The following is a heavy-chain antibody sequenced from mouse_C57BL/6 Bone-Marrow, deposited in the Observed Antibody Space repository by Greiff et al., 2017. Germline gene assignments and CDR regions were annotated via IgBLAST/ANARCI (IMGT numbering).Heavy chain of an antibody. CDR2: IYPRDGST. CDR3: ARSRTGTNYFDY. CDR1: GYTFTSYD. V-gene: IGHV1-85*01. D-gene: IGHD4-1*01. J-gene: IGHJ2*01. Sequence: VQLQESGPELVKPGASVKLSCKASGYTFTSYDINWVKQRPGQGLEWIGWIYPRDGSTTYNEKFKGKATLTVDTSSRTAYMELHSLTSEDSAVYFCARSRTGTNYFDYWGQGTTLTVSA.